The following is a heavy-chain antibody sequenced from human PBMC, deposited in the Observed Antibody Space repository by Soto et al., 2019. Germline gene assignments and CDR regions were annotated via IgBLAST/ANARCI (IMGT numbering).Heavy chain of an antibody. V-gene: IGHV3-9*01. Sequence: EVQLVESGGGLVQPGRSLRLSCATSGFTFKDYAMHWVRLAPGKGLEWVSGIDWRSRAIGYAESVKGRFPISRDNAKDCLYLQMDSLRTDDTAFYYCAKGPSGSGDYYFDYWGQGNLVTVSS. CDR1: GFTFKDYA. J-gene: IGHJ4*02. D-gene: IGHD3-10*01. CDR3: AKGPSGSGDYYFDY. CDR2: IDWRSRAI.